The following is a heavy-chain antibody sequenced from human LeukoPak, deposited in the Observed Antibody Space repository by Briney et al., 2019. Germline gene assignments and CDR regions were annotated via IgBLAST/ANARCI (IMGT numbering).Heavy chain of an antibody. Sequence: GGSLRLSCAASGFTFSNYDMHWVRQAPGKGLEWVAFIRYDESNKYYADSAKGRFTISRDNSKNTLYLQMNSLRAEDTAVYYCAKAADYAFDIWGQGTMVTVSS. CDR3: AKAADYAFDI. D-gene: IGHD5-12*01. J-gene: IGHJ3*02. CDR2: IRYDESNK. V-gene: IGHV3-30*02. CDR1: GFTFSNYD.